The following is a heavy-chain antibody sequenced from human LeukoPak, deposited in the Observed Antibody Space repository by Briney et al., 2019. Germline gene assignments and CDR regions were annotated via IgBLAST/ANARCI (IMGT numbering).Heavy chain of an antibody. CDR3: ARDAQAAAATYYYYYYYMDV. CDR2: ISSSSSYI. D-gene: IGHD6-13*01. Sequence: GGSLRLSSAASGFTFSRYSMKWVRPAPGKGPEWVSSISSSSSYIYYADSVKGRFTISRDNAKNSLYLQMNSLRAEDTAVYYCARDAQAAAATYYYYYYYMDVWGKGTTVTVSS. V-gene: IGHV3-21*01. CDR1: GFTFSRYS. J-gene: IGHJ6*03.